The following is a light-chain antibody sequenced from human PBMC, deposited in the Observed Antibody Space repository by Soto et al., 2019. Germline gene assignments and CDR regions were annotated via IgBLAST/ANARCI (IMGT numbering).Light chain of an antibody. Sequence: RRTQCPSSLSASVGDRATIPCRASQSISSYLNWYQQKPGKAPKLLIYAASSLQSGVPSRFSGSGSGTDFTLTISSLQPEDFATYYCQQSYSTPHTFGQGTRLEIK. CDR3: QQSYSTPHT. V-gene: IGKV1-39*01. CDR1: QSISSY. J-gene: IGKJ5*01. CDR2: AAS.